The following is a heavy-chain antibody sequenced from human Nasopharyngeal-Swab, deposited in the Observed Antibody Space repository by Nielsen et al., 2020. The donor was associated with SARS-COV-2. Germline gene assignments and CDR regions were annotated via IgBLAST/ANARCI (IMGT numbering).Heavy chain of an antibody. D-gene: IGHD3-22*01. CDR3: ARDYRTYYYDSSGYYASYYYGMDV. CDR1: GFTFSSYA. V-gene: IGHV3-23*01. Sequence: GESLKISCAASGFTFSSYAMSWVRQAPGKGLEWVSVISGSGSGTYYADSVKGRFTISRDKSQNTLYLQMSSLRADDTAVYYCARDYRTYYYDSSGYYASYYYGMDVWGQGTTVTVSS. J-gene: IGHJ6*02. CDR2: ISGSGSGT.